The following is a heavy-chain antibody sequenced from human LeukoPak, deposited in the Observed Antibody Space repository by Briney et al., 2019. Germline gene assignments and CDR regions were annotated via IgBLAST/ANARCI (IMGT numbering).Heavy chain of an antibody. V-gene: IGHV4-34*01. CDR3: ARFTTIAVAGTMFYFDY. D-gene: IGHD6-19*01. CDR1: GGSFSGYY. CDR2: INHSGST. J-gene: IGHJ4*02. Sequence: PSETLSLTCAVYGGSFSGYYWSWIRQPPGKGLEWIGEINHSGSTNYNPSLKSRVTISVDTSKNQFSLKLSSVTAADTAVYYCARFTTIAVAGTMFYFDYWGQGTLVTVSS.